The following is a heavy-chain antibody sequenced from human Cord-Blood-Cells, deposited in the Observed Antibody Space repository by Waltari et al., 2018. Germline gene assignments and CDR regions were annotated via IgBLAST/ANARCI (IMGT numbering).Heavy chain of an antibody. V-gene: IGHV4-59*01. D-gene: IGHD6-6*01. CDR3: ARHMLSSIAARPYWYFDL. CDR1: GGSIISTP. J-gene: IGHJ2*01. Sequence: QVQLQESGPGLVKPSETLSLTCTVPGGSIISTPWSLIRPQPGKGLEWIGYIYYSGSTNYNPSLKSRVTISVDTSKNQFSLKLSSVTAADTAVYYCARHMLSSIAARPYWYFDLWGRGTLVTVSS. CDR2: IYYSGST.